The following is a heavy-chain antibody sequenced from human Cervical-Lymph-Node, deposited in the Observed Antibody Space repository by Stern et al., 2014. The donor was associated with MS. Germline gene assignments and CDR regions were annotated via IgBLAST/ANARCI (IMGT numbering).Heavy chain of an antibody. D-gene: IGHD2-15*01. J-gene: IGHJ6*02. CDR1: GFTFRDSA. CDR3: VRGGSVDYTQYGMDV. Sequence: QMQLVQSGPEVRKPGTSVKVSCEASGFTFRDSAMQWVRQARGQCPEWIGWIVVASGNTNYAQKFQERVTITRDTSISTVYMELRSLRSEDTAVYYCVRGGSVDYTQYGMDVWGQGTTVTVPS. CDR2: IVVASGNT. V-gene: IGHV1-58*02.